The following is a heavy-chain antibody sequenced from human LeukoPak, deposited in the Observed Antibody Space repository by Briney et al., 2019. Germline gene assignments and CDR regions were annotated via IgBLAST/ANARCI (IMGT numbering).Heavy chain of an antibody. CDR3: ARDQYIFGAGSGSYFWPPSTGHYYYGMDV. Sequence: GASVKVSCKASGYTFTGYYMHWVRQAPGQGLEWMGRINPNSGGTNYAQKFQGRVTMTRDTSISTAYMELSRLRSDDTAVYYCARDQYIFGAGSGSYFWPPSTGHYYYGMDVWGQGTTVTVSS. J-gene: IGHJ6*02. D-gene: IGHD3-10*01. CDR1: GYTFTGYY. V-gene: IGHV1-2*06. CDR2: INPNSGGT.